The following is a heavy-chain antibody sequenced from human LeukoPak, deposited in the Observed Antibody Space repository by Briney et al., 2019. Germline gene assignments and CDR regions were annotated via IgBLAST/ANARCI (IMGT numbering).Heavy chain of an antibody. CDR1: GYTFTSDG. J-gene: IGHJ6*02. Sequence: ASVKVSCKASGYTFTSDGYSWVRQAPGQGLQWMGWISAYNGNTNYAQNSQGKVTMTTDTSTSTAYMELRSLRSDDTAVYYCAREAAGGFYGLDVWGQGTTVTVSS. D-gene: IGHD6-13*01. V-gene: IGHV1-18*01. CDR3: AREAAGGFYGLDV. CDR2: ISAYNGNT.